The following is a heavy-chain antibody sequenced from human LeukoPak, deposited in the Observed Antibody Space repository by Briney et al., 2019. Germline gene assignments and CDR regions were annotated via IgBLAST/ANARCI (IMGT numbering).Heavy chain of an antibody. V-gene: IGHV3-23*01. CDR2: ISGSSGLT. D-gene: IGHD2/OR15-2a*01. J-gene: IGHJ4*02. CDR1: GFTFSNYA. Sequence: PGGSLRLSCAASGFTFSNYAMSWVRQAPGRGLEWVSAISGSSGLTYYADSVKGRFTISRDNSKNTLFLQMNSLRAEDTAVYYCASHFLDYSGYWGQGTLVTVSS. CDR3: ASHFLDYSGY.